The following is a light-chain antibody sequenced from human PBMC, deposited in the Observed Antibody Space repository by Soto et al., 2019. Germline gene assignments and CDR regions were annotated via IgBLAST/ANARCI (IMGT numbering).Light chain of an antibody. CDR3: QQYGSSPCT. J-gene: IGKJ3*01. V-gene: IGKV3-20*01. Sequence: DIGVTQSPCTLSSSPGERATLSCRASQSVSSSYLAWYQQKPGQAPRLLIYGASSRATGIPDRFSGSGSGTDFTLTISRLEPEDFAVYYCQQYGSSPCTFGPGTKVDIK. CDR2: GAS. CDR1: QSVSSSY.